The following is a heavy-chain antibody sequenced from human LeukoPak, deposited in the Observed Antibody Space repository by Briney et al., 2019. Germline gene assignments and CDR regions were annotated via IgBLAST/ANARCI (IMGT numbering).Heavy chain of an antibody. J-gene: IGHJ4*02. CDR1: GYTFTGYH. CDR3: ARDYCSSTSCLFDY. D-gene: IGHD2-2*01. V-gene: IGHV1-2*06. Sequence: ASVKVSCKASGYTFTGYHMHWVRQAPGQGLEWMGRINPNSGDTNYAQKFQGRVAMTRDTSISTAFMELTRLRSDDTSVYYCARDYCSSTSCLFDYWGQGTLVTVSS. CDR2: INPNSGDT.